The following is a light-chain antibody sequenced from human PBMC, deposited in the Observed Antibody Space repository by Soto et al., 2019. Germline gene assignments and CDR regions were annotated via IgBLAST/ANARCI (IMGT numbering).Light chain of an antibody. CDR1: QSVSSSY. J-gene: IGKJ3*01. CDR2: GAS. CDR3: QQYGSSREFT. V-gene: IGKV3-20*01. Sequence: EIVLTQSPGTLSLSPGERATLSCRASQSVSSSYLAWYQQKPGQAPRLLIYGASSRAAGIPDRFSSSGSGTDFTLTISRLEPEDFAVYYCQQYGSSREFTFGPGTKVDIK.